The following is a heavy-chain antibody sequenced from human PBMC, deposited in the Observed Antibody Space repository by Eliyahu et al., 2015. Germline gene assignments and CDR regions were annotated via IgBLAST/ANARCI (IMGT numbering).Heavy chain of an antibody. CDR1: GMC. D-gene: IGHD2-8*01. Sequence: GMCVGWIRQPPGRALEWLALIDWDDTKYYSTSLKTRLTISKDTSQDQVFLTMTNMGPADTATYFCTRMAFRNGFDSWGQGIQVAVSS. V-gene: IGHV2-70*13. CDR3: TRMAFRNGFDS. J-gene: IGHJ4*02. CDR2: IDWDDTK.